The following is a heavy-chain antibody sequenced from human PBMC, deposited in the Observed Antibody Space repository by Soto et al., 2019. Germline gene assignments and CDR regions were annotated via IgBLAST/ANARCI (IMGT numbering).Heavy chain of an antibody. Sequence: PSETLSLTCTVSGGSISSSSHYWVWIRQPPGKGLEWIGSSYYSGSTYYNPSLKSRVTISVDTSKNQFSLKLSSVTAADTAVYYCARSRPPYSGSPPGWFDPWGQGTLVTV. V-gene: IGHV4-39*01. J-gene: IGHJ5*02. CDR2: SYYSGST. CDR3: ARSRPPYSGSPPGWFDP. D-gene: IGHD6-13*01. CDR1: GGSISSSSHY.